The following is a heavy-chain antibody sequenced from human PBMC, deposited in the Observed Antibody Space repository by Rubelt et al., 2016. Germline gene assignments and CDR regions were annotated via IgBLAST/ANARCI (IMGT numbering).Heavy chain of an antibody. D-gene: IGHD6-19*01. CDR3: ARVIWGSGWSNNWFDP. CDR2: INAGNGNK. CDR1: GYTFTSYA. V-gene: IGHV1-3*01. J-gene: IGHJ5*02. Sequence: QVQLVQSGAEVKKPGASVKVSCKASGYTFTSYAMHWGRQAPGQRLEWMGWINAGNGNKKYSQKFQVRVTITRDTAASTAYMGLSSLRSEDSCVYYCARVIWGSGWSNNWFDPWGQGTLVTVSS.